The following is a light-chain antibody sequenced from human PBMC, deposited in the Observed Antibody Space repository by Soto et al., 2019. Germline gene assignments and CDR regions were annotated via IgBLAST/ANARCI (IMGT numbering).Light chain of an antibody. CDR2: DTA. V-gene: IGKV3-15*01. J-gene: IGKJ4*01. CDR1: QGIGDT. CDR3: QRYINWPLP. Sequence: EVVMTQSPATLSVSPGEGATLSCRASQGIGDTLAWYQHEPGQTPTLLNYDTATRATGVPARFSCSRSVTEFTHPIHSRQSEGFSVYYCQRYINWPLPFGGGTKVDIK.